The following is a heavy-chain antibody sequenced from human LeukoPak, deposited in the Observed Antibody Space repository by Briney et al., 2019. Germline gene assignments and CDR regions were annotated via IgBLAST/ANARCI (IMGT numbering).Heavy chain of an antibody. D-gene: IGHD3-3*01. Sequence: TGASLRRSCAASGFTFISYEMSWGRQGPGYGLRWVSAISGSGGSTYYADSVKGRFTISRDNAKNSLYLQMNSLRAEDTAVYYCASGGGYYSFDYWGQGTLVTVSS. CDR3: ASGGGYYSFDY. V-gene: IGHV3-23*01. J-gene: IGHJ4*02. CDR1: GFTFISYE. CDR2: ISGSGGST.